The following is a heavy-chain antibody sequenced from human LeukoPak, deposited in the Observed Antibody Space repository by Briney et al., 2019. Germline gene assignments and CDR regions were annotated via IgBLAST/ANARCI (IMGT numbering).Heavy chain of an antibody. CDR3: ARDPHSSSWKDI. CDR2: INHSGST. Sequence: SETLSLTCAVYGGSFSGYYWSWIRQPPGKGLEWIGEINHSGSTNYNPSLKSRVTISVDTSKNQFSLKLSSVTAADTAVYYCARDPHSSSWKDIWGQGTMVTVSS. V-gene: IGHV4-34*01. J-gene: IGHJ3*02. D-gene: IGHD6-13*01. CDR1: GGSFSGYY.